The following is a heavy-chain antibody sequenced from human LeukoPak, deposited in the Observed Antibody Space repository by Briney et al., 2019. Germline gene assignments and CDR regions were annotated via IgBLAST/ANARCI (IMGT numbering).Heavy chain of an antibody. CDR1: GGSTSNYF. CDR3: ARDPEGHGYYFDY. J-gene: IGHJ4*02. D-gene: IGHD3-3*01. CDR2: IHTSGST. V-gene: IGHV4-4*07. Sequence: ASETLSLTCTVSGGSTSNYFCTWLRQSAGKGLEWIGRIHTSGSTNYNPSLKSRVSMSVDTSKNQFSLKLSSLTAADTAVYYCARDPEGHGYYFDYWGQGALVTVSS.